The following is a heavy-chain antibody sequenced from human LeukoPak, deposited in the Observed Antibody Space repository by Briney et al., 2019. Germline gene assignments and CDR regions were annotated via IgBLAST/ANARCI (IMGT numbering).Heavy chain of an antibody. J-gene: IGHJ4*02. CDR2: IIPIFGTA. D-gene: IGHD3-22*01. CDR3: AREVRIGHYDSSGYYLDY. Sequence: SVTVSFTASGGTFSSYAISWVRQAPGQGLEWMGGIIPIFGTANYAQKFQGRVTITADESTSTAYMELSSLRSEDTAVYYCAREVRIGHYDSSGYYLDYWGQGTLVTVSS. CDR1: GGTFSSYA. V-gene: IGHV1-69*13.